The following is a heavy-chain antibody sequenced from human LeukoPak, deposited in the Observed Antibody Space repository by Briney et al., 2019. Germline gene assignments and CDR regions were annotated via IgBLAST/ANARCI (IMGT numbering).Heavy chain of an antibody. Sequence: GGSLRLSCAASGFHFNSHGIHWVRQAPGKGLEWVGLLSSGGINKHYADSVKGRFIISRDNSMNTLYLQMNSLGVEDTAVYYCARDHAGSGRAFDYWGQGTLVTVSS. V-gene: IGHV3-30*19. D-gene: IGHD2-15*01. CDR2: LSSGGINK. CDR1: GFHFNSHG. CDR3: ARDHAGSGRAFDY. J-gene: IGHJ4*02.